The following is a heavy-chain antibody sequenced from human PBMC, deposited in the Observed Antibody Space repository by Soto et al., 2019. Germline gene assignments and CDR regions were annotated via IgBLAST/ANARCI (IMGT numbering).Heavy chain of an antibody. V-gene: IGHV1-69*01. J-gene: IGHJ4*02. CDR3: ARGRDQPPVGLYFDS. CDR1: GDAFTNYI. Sequence: QVQLVQSGAEVKKPGSSVKVSCKASGDAFTNYIFDWVRQAPGQGLEWMGGIIPMFGTPKYAQTFQDRVTIPADVSTGTAYLELTSRRFDDTAVYYCARGRDQPPVGLYFDSWGEGTRVTVSS. D-gene: IGHD1-26*01. CDR2: IIPMFGTP.